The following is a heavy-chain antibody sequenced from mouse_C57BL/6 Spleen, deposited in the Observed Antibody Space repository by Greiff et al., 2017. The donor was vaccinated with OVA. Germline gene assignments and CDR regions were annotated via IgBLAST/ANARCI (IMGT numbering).Heavy chain of an antibody. CDR1: GYSITSGYD. D-gene: IGHD1-1*01. V-gene: IGHV3-1*01. J-gene: IGHJ2*01. CDR2: ISYSGST. CDR3: ARGGYGSPFDY. Sequence: DVKLVESGPGMVKPSQSLSLTCTVTGYSITSGYDWHWIRHFPGNQLEWMGYISYSGSTNYNPSLKSRISITHDTSKNHFFLKLNSVTTEDTATYYCARGGYGSPFDYWGQGTTLTVSS.